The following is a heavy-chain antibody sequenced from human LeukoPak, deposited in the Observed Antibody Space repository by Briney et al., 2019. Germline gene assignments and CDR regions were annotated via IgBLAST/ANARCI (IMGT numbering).Heavy chain of an antibody. D-gene: IGHD3-22*01. CDR3: AREFRYYYDSSGYFDY. CDR2: IWYDGSNK. V-gene: IGHV3-33*01. Sequence: PGRSLRLSCAASGFTFSIYGMRGVRDAPGKGLEWVAVIWYDGSNKYYADSVKGRFTISRDNSKNTLYLQMNSLRAEDTAVYYCAREFRYYYDSSGYFDYWGQGTLVTVSS. CDR1: GFTFSIYG. J-gene: IGHJ4*02.